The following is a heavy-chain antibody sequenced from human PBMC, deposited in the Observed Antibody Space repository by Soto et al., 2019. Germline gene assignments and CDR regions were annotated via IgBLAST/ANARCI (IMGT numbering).Heavy chain of an antibody. D-gene: IGHD1-26*01. CDR3: ARVRSGSYYPFDY. CDR1: GGTFSSYA. Sequence: SVEVTCKASGGTFSSYAISWVRQAPGQGLEWMGGIIPIFGTANYAQKFQGRVTITADESTSTAYMELSSLRSEDTAVYYCARVRSGSYYPFDYWGQGTLVTVSS. CDR2: IIPIFGTA. V-gene: IGHV1-69*13. J-gene: IGHJ4*02.